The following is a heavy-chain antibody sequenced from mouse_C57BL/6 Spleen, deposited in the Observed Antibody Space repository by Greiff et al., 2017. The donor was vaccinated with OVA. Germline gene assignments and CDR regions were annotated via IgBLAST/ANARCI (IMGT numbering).Heavy chain of an antibody. V-gene: IGHV3-3*01. CDR2: TFYSGIT. CDR1: GFSINSDCY. Sequence: EVKVVESGPSLVRPSQTLSLTCTVTGFSINSDCYWIWIRQFPGNKLEYIGYTFYSGITYYNPSLESRTSITRDTSKNQFSLKLSSVTTEDTATYCCAGEYYGSSYFDYWGQGTTLTVSA. CDR3: AGEYYGSSYFDY. J-gene: IGHJ2*01. D-gene: IGHD1-1*01.